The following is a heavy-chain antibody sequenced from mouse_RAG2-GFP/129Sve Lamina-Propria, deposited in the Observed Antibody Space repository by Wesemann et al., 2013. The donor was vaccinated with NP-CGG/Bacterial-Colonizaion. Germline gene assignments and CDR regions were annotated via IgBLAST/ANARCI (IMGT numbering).Heavy chain of an antibody. D-gene: IGHD1-3*01. CDR1: GYTFTSYW. Sequence: QVQLQQPGAELVKPGASVKVSCKASGYTFTSYWMHWVKQRPGKGLEWIGRIYPGDGDTNYNGKFKGKATLTVDTSSSTAYMQLSSLTSEDSAVYYCARGSSYYFDYWGQGTTLTVSS. J-gene: IGHJ2*01. V-gene: IGHV1-74*01. CDR3: ARGSSYYFDY. CDR2: IYPGDGDT.